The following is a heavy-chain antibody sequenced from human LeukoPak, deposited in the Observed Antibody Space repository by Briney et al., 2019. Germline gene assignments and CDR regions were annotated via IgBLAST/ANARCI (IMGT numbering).Heavy chain of an antibody. J-gene: IGHJ4*02. Sequence: GGSLRLSCAASGFTFSSYAMSWVRQAPGKGLEWVSAISGSGGSTYYADSVKGRFTISRDNSKNTPYLQMNSLRAEDTAVYYCAITPFRCSRTSCSTAYWGQGTLVTVSS. D-gene: IGHD2-2*01. CDR1: GFTFSSYA. CDR2: ISGSGGST. CDR3: AITPFRCSRTSCSTAY. V-gene: IGHV3-23*01.